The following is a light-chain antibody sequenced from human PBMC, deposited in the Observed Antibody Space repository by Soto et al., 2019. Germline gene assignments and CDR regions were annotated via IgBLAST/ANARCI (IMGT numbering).Light chain of an antibody. CDR1: QSVASRN. J-gene: IGKJ4*01. Sequence: EIVLTPSPGHPSLSPGGRTTLSRRASQSVASRNLAWYQQKSGQAPRLLIYAASTRATGIPDRFSGSGSGTDFTLSISRLEPEDFAVYYCQQYNNWPLTFGGGTKV. CDR2: AAS. CDR3: QQYNNWPLT. V-gene: IGKV3-20*01.